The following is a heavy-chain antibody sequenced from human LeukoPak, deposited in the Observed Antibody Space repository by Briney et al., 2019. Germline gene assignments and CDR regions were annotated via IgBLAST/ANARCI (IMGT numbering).Heavy chain of an antibody. CDR3: ARDEGARDYYYYMDV. CDR1: GFTFSTYW. V-gene: IGHV3-7*01. D-gene: IGHD6-6*01. CDR2: IKQDGSEK. Sequence: GGSLRLSCAASGFTFSTYWMNWVRQAPGKGLEWVANIKQDGSEKYYVDSVKGRFTISRDNAKNSLYLQMNSLRAEDTAVYYCARDEGARDYYYYMDVWGKGTTVTVSS. J-gene: IGHJ6*03.